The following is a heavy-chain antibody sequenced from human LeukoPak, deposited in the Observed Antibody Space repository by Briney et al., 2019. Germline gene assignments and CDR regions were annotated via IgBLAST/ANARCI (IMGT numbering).Heavy chain of an antibody. J-gene: IGHJ4*02. D-gene: IGHD6-13*01. Sequence: GSLRLSCAASGFTFSTYSMNWVRQAPGKGLEWVSSISSSSSYIYYADSVKGRFTISRDNAKNSLYLQMNSLRAEDTAVYYCAREFSSWYVGGIDYWGQGTLVTVSS. V-gene: IGHV3-21*01. CDR1: GFTFSTYS. CDR3: AREFSSWYVGGIDY. CDR2: ISSSSSYI.